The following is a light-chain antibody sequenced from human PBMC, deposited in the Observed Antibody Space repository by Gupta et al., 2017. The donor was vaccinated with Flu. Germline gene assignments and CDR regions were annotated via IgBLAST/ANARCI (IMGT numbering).Light chain of an antibody. CDR1: QSVSSN. J-gene: IGKJ1*01. Sequence: EIVMTQSPATLSVPPGERVTLSCRASQSVSSNLAWYQQKPGQAPRLLIYGASTRATGIPARFSGSGSGTEFTLTISSLQSEDFAVYYCQQYNNWPPGTFGQGTKVEIK. CDR3: QQYNNWPPGT. V-gene: IGKV3-15*01. CDR2: GAS.